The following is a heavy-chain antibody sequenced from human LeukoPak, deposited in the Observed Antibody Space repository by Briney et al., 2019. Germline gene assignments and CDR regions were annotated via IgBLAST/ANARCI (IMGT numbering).Heavy chain of an antibody. V-gene: IGHV1-18*01. Sequence: GASVKVSCKASAYNFISYGISWVRLVPGQGLEWMGWISAYSGDTNYAQKLQGRVTMTTDTSTSTAYMELRSLRSDDTAVYYCARDGGIAAATTDYWGQGTLVTVSS. D-gene: IGHD6-13*01. CDR2: ISAYSGDT. J-gene: IGHJ4*02. CDR3: ARDGGIAAATTDY. CDR1: AYNFISYG.